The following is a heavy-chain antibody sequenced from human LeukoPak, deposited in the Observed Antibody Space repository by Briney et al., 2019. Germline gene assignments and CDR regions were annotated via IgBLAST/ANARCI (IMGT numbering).Heavy chain of an antibody. CDR1: GGSFSGYY. D-gene: IGHD3-3*01. CDR3: ARHLLVGTRDFWSGYYTPIDY. V-gene: IGHV4-34*01. CDR2: INHSGST. Sequence: PSETLSLTCAVYGGSFSGYYWSWIRQPPGKGLEWIGEINHSGSTNYNPSLKSRVTISVDTSKNQFSLKLSSVTAADTAVYYCARHLLVGTRDFWSGYYTPIDYRGQGTLVTVSS. J-gene: IGHJ4*02.